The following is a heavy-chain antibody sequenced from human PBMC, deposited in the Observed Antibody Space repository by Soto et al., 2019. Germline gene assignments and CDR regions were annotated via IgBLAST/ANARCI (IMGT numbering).Heavy chain of an antibody. CDR2: IYYSGST. J-gene: IGHJ6*02. D-gene: IGHD6-19*01. V-gene: IGHV4-39*01. CDR3: ASPLAVAGSYYYYYGMDV. Sequence: PSETLSLTCTVSGGSISSSSYYWGWIRQPPGKGLEWIGSIYYSGSTYYNPSLKSRVTISVDTSKNQFSLKLSSVTAADTAVYYCASPLAVAGSYYYYYGMDVWGQGTTVTVSS. CDR1: GGSISSSSYY.